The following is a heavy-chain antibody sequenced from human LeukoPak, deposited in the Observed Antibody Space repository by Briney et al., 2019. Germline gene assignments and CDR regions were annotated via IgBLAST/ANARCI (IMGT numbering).Heavy chain of an antibody. CDR1: GGSISSYY. CDR2: IYYSGDT. J-gene: IGHJ4*02. Sequence: PSETLSLTCTVSGGSISSYYWSWIRQPAGKGLEWIGYIYYSGDTNYNPSLKSRVTISVDTSKNQFSLKLTSVTAADTAVYYCASSHPLGSNNDYYTPFDYWGQGALVIVSS. CDR3: ASSHPLGSNNDYYTPFDY. V-gene: IGHV4-59*01. D-gene: IGHD3-3*01.